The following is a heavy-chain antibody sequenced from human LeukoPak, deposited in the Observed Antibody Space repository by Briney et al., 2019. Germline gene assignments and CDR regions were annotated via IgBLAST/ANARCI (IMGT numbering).Heavy chain of an antibody. V-gene: IGHV3-21*04. CDR2: ISSSSSYI. D-gene: IGHD5/OR15-5a*01. CDR3: AKDQGLPGYYYYMGV. CDR1: GFTLSSYS. J-gene: IGHJ6*03. Sequence: GGSLRLSCVASGFTLSSYSMNWVRQAPGKGLEWVSSISSSSSYIYYADSVKGRFTISRDNAKKSLYLQMNSLRAEDTAVYYCAKDQGLPGYYYYMGVWGKGTTVTVSS.